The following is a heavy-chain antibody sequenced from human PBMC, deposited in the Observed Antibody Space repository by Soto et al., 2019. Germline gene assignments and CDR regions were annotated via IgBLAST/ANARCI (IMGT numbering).Heavy chain of an antibody. D-gene: IGHD6-19*01. Sequence: GGSLRLSCAASGFPFSSYGMHWVRQAPGKGLEWVSLISYDGRNTDYADSVKDRFTISRDNSKNTLYLQMNSLRTEDTAVYYCAKDQVSSGWYKWSWFDPWGQGTLVTVSS. J-gene: IGHJ5*02. CDR1: GFPFSSYG. CDR3: AKDQVSSGWYKWSWFDP. CDR2: ISYDGRNT. V-gene: IGHV3-30*18.